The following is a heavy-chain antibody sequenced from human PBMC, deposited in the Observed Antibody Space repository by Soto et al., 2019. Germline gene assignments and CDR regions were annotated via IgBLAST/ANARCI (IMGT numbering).Heavy chain of an antibody. CDR2: IYHSGST. V-gene: IGHV4-4*02. CDR3: ARDKSGSYYDTTYFDY. CDR1: GGSISSSNW. J-gene: IGHJ4*02. D-gene: IGHD1-26*01. Sequence: LSLTCAVSGGSISSSNWWSWVRQPPGKGLEWIGEIYHSGSTNYNPSLKSRVTISVDKSKNQFSLKLSSVTAADTAVYYCARDKSGSYYDTTYFDYWGKGTLVTVSS.